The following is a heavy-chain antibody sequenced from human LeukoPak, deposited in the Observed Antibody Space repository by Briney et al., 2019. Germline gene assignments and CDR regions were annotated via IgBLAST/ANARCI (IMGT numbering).Heavy chain of an antibody. V-gene: IGHV1-69*13. CDR3: AREYCSGGSCYSWSGHYYYYYYMDV. D-gene: IGHD2-15*01. CDR2: IIPIFGTA. J-gene: IGHJ6*03. Sequence: ASVKVSCKASGGTFSSYAISWVRPAPGQGLEWMGGIIPIFGTANYAQKFQGRVTITADESTSTAYMELSSLRSEDTAVYYCAREYCSGGSCYSWSGHYYYYYYMDVWGKGTTVTVSS. CDR1: GGTFSSYA.